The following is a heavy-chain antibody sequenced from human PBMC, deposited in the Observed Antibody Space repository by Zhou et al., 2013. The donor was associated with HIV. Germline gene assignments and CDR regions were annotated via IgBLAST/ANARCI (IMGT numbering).Heavy chain of an antibody. J-gene: IGHJ1*01. Sequence: QVQLVQSGAEVKEPGASVKVSCKASGYTFTGYYMHWVRQAPGKGLEWIAGLDGGNRRTIYAQRFQGRVALIDDAKDETAYLELGGLQLDDTAVYYCTTDRDITSPLSSWSGRGHFQHWGQGTLVTVSS. CDR1: GYTFTGYY. CDR2: LDGGNRRT. D-gene: IGHD2-15*01. CDR3: TTDRDITSPLSSWSGRGHFQH. V-gene: IGHV1-24*01.